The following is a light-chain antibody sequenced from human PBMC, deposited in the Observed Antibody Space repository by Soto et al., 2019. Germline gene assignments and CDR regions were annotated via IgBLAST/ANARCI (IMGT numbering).Light chain of an antibody. CDR3: AAWADSLIYV. Sequence: QSVLTQPPSASGTPGQRVTISCSGSSSNIGTNTVNWYQQLPGTAPKLLIYRNNQRPSGVPDRFSGSKSGTSASLAISGLQADDEADYYCAAWADSLIYVFGSGTKLTVL. V-gene: IGLV1-44*01. CDR2: RNN. CDR1: SSNIGTNT. J-gene: IGLJ1*01.